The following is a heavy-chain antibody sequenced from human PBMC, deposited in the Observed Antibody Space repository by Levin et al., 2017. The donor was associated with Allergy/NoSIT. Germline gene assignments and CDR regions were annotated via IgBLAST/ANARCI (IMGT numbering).Heavy chain of an antibody. CDR3: ARELSTAMVYYFDY. CDR2: INPNSGGT. Sequence: GESLKISCKASGYTFTGYYMHWVRQAPGQGLEWMGRINPNSGGTNYAQKFQGRVTMTRDTSISTAYMELSRLRSDDTAVYYCARELSTAMVYYFDYWGQGTLVTVSS. J-gene: IGHJ4*02. CDR1: GYTFTGYY. D-gene: IGHD5-18*01. V-gene: IGHV1-2*06.